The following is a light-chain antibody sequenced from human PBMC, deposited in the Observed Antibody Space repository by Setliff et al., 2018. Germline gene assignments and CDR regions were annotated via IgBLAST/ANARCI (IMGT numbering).Light chain of an antibody. V-gene: IGLV2-14*01. CDR3: SSYTSLSTRV. CDR2: EVS. Sequence: QSVLAQPASVSGSPGQSITISCTGTSSDVGAYNCISWYQHHPGKAPKLIIFEVSNRPSGIPNRFSGSKSGNTASLSISGLQAEDEADYYCSSYTSLSTRVFGTGTKVTVL. CDR1: SSDVGAYNC. J-gene: IGLJ1*01.